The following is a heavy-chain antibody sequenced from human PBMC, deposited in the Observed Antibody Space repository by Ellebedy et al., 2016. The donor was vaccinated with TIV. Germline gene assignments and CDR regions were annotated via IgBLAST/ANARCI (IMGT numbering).Heavy chain of an antibody. Sequence: GESLKISCAASGFTFSSYSMHWVRQAPGKGLEWVASLSYDGNIEYYGQSVKGRFTISRDNAKNSLYLEMNSLRAEDTAVYYCARDYYGSENWGQGTLVTVSS. D-gene: IGHD3-10*01. CDR1: GFTFSSYS. J-gene: IGHJ4*02. CDR2: LSYDGNIE. V-gene: IGHV3-30*03. CDR3: ARDYYGSEN.